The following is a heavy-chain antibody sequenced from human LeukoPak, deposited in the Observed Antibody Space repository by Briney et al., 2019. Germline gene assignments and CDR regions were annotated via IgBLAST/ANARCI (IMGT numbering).Heavy chain of an antibody. CDR1: GGSSSGYY. V-gene: IGHV4-34*01. J-gene: IGHJ6*03. D-gene: IGHD6-6*01. CDR3: ARDKQLVRGFYYYYYYMDV. Sequence: KPSETLSLTCAVYGGSSSGYYWSWIRQPPGKGLEWIGEINHSGSTNYNPSLKSRVTISVDTSKNQFSLKLSSVTAADTAVYYCARDKQLVRGFYYYYYYMDVWGKGTTVTVSS. CDR2: INHSGST.